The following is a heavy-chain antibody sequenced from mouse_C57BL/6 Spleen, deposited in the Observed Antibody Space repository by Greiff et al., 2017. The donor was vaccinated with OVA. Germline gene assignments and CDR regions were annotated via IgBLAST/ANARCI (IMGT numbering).Heavy chain of an antibody. CDR1: GYTFTDYY. Sequence: EVQLQQSGPELVKPGASVKISCKASGYTFTDYYMNWVKQSHGKSLEWIGDINPNNGGTSYNQKFKGKATLTVDKSSSTAYMELRSLTSEDSAVYYCARAYYSNYAGFAYWGQGTLVTVSA. CDR3: ARAYYSNYAGFAY. D-gene: IGHD2-5*01. CDR2: INPNNGGT. J-gene: IGHJ3*01. V-gene: IGHV1-26*01.